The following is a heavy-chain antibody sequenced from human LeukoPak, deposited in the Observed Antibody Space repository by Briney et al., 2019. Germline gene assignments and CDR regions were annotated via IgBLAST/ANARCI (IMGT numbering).Heavy chain of an antibody. J-gene: IGHJ4*02. CDR1: GFTFSSYA. CDR3: AKNGGDSYGTGHFDY. Sequence: GGSLRLSCAASGFTFSSYAMTWVRQAPGKGLEWVSAIGGRGDNTYYADSVRGRFTISRDNSKSTLYLQMNILRAEDTAIYYCAKNGGDSYGTGHFDYWGQGTLVTVSS. D-gene: IGHD2-21*02. CDR2: IGGRGDNT. V-gene: IGHV3-23*01.